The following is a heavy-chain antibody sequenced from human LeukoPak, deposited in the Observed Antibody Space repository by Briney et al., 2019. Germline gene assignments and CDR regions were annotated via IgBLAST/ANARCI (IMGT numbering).Heavy chain of an antibody. CDR3: ARDPDSSSFDY. V-gene: IGHV3-7*01. CDR2: IKYDGTVK. CDR1: GFSFGIYW. Sequence: PGGSLRLSCAASGFSFGIYWMSWVRQSPGKGLEFLANIKYDGTVKNYVDSVKGRFTISRDNPKNSLYLQMDSLRAEDTAVYYCARDPDSSSFDYWGQGALVTVSS. J-gene: IGHJ4*02. D-gene: IGHD6-13*01.